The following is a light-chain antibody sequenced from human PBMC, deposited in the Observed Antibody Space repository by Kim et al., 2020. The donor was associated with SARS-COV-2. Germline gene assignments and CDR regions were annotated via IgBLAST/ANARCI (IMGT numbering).Light chain of an antibody. Sequence: SVGDRVIISFRASEGITKYLDWYQQKPGRAPNLLIYTASTLQSGVPSRFSGSGYGTDFTLTISNLQPEDFATYYCQQSYKTPRTFGQGTKVDIK. J-gene: IGKJ1*01. CDR3: QQSYKTPRT. CDR2: TAS. CDR1: EGITKY. V-gene: IGKV1-39*01.